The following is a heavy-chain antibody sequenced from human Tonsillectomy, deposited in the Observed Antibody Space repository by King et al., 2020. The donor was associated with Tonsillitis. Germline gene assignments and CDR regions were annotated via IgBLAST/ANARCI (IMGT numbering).Heavy chain of an antibody. Sequence: QLQESGPGLVKPSETLSLTCTVSGGSISSYYWSWIRQSPGKGLEWIGYIYYSGSTNYNPSLKSRVTISVHTSKNQFSLKVSSVTAADTAVYYCASDVGRQYGSGSFNWFDPWGQGTLVTVSS. D-gene: IGHD3-10*01. V-gene: IGHV4-59*01. CDR3: ASDVGRQYGSGSFNWFDP. CDR1: GGSISSYY. J-gene: IGHJ5*02. CDR2: IYYSGST.